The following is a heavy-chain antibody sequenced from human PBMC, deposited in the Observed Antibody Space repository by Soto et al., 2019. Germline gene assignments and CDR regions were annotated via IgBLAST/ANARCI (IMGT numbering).Heavy chain of an antibody. CDR3: AAKVGGGSGYSFGAFDI. D-gene: IGHD3-22*01. V-gene: IGHV3-23*04. CDR1: GFTFSSYE. J-gene: IGHJ3*02. Sequence: EVQLVESGGGLVQPGGSLRLSCAASGFTFSSYEMNWVRQAPGKGLEWVSAISGSGGSTYYADSVKGRFTISRDNSKNTLYLQMNSLRAEDTAVYYCAAKVGGGSGYSFGAFDIWGQGTMVTVSS. CDR2: ISGSGGST.